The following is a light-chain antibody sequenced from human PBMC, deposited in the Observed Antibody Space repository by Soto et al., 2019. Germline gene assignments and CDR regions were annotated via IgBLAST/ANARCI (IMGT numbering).Light chain of an antibody. J-gene: IGKJ4*01. CDR1: QSVLYSSNNKDS. Sequence: DIVMTQSPGSLAVSLGERATINCRSSQSVLYSSNNKDSIAWYQQKPGQPPRLLIYWASTRESGVPDRFSGSGSGTDFTLTISSLQAEDVAVYYCQQYRDLLTFGGGTKVEIK. V-gene: IGKV4-1*01. CDR3: QQYRDLLT. CDR2: WAS.